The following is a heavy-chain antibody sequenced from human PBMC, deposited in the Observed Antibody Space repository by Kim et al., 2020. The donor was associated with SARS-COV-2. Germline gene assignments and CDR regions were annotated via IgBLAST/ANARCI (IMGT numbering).Heavy chain of an antibody. Sequence: SETLSLTCTVSGGSISSYYWSWIRQPPGKGLEWIGYIYYSGSTNYNPSLKSRVTISVDTSKNQFSLKLSSVTAADTAVYYCVGSRTSGSNYGMDVWGQGT. V-gene: IGHV4-59*01. CDR3: VGSRTSGSNYGMDV. CDR1: GGSISSYY. J-gene: IGHJ6*02. D-gene: IGHD3-10*01. CDR2: IYYSGST.